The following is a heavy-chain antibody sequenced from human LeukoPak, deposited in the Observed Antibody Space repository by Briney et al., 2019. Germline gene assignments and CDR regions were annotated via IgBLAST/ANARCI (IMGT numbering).Heavy chain of an antibody. V-gene: IGHV3-20*04. CDR2: INWSGSRT. J-gene: IGHJ3*02. Sequence: GGSLRLSCAASGFTFDDYGMSWVRQAPGKGLEWVSGINWSGSRTGYADSVKGRFTISRDSAKNSLYLQMNSLRAEDTAVYYCARVIVVVTAIHDAFDIWGQGTMVTVSS. CDR1: GFTFDDYG. CDR3: ARVIVVVTAIHDAFDI. D-gene: IGHD2-21*02.